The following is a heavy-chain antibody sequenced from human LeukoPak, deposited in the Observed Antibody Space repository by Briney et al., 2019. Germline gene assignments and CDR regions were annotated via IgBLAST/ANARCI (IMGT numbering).Heavy chain of an antibody. J-gene: IGHJ4*02. Sequence: SETLSLTCTVSGGSISRYYWSWIRQPPGKGLEWIGYIYYSGSTNYNPSLKSRVTISVDTPKNQFSLKLSSVTAADTAVYYCARGSAQLLFDYWGQGTLVTVSS. D-gene: IGHD2-2*01. CDR2: IYYSGST. CDR3: ARGSAQLLFDY. CDR1: GGSISRYY. V-gene: IGHV4-59*01.